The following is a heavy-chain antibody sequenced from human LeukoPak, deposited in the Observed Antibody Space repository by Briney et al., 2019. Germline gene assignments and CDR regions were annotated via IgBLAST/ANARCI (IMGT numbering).Heavy chain of an antibody. CDR2: ISDNGGST. Sequence: GGSLRLSCAASGFIFSSSGMSWVRQAPGKGLEWVSTISDNGGSTYYPDSVKGRFTISRDNSKNTLYLQMNSLRAEDTAVYYCAKGAYYDLWGQGTLVTVSS. CDR1: GFIFSSSG. J-gene: IGHJ4*02. V-gene: IGHV3-23*01. D-gene: IGHD3-22*01. CDR3: AKGAYYDL.